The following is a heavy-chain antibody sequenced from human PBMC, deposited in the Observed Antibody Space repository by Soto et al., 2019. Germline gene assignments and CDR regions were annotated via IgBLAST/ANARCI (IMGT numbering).Heavy chain of an antibody. CDR2: ISVFNGNT. V-gene: IGHV1-18*01. CDR3: ANGCAHRNTTGYYFDY. J-gene: IGHJ4*02. D-gene: IGHD6-19*01. Sequence: ASVKVSCKASGYTFTTYGITWVRQAPGQGLEWMGWISVFNGNTKYAQKLQGRVTMTTDTSTTTAYMELRRMRTNETAVYSCANGCAHRNTTGYYFDYWGQGTLVTVSS. CDR1: GYTFTTYG.